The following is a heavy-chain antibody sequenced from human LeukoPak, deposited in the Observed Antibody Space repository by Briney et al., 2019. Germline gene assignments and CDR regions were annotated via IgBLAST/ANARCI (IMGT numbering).Heavy chain of an antibody. CDR2: IWYDGSNK. J-gene: IGHJ4*02. V-gene: IGHV3-33*01. CDR3: ARDSGGSYYLPYFDY. CDR1: GFTFSSYG. Sequence: GGSLRLSCAASGFTFSSYGMHWVRQAPGKGLEWVAVIWYDGSNKYYADSVKGRFTISRDNSKNTLYLQINSLRAEDTAVYYCARDSGGSYYLPYFDYWGQGTLVTVSS. D-gene: IGHD1-26*01.